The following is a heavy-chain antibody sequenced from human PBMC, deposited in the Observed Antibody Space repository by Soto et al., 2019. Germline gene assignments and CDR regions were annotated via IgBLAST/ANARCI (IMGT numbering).Heavy chain of an antibody. CDR2: IIPILGIA. D-gene: IGHD1-7*01. V-gene: IGHV1-69*02. Sequence: GASVKVSCKASGGTFSSYTISWVRQAPGQGLEWMGRIIPILGIANYARKFQGRVTITADKSTSTAYMELSSLRSEDTAVYYCATLSLGGTTGYYYYYMDVWGKGTTVTVSS. CDR1: GGTFSSYT. J-gene: IGHJ6*03. CDR3: ATLSLGGTTGYYYYYMDV.